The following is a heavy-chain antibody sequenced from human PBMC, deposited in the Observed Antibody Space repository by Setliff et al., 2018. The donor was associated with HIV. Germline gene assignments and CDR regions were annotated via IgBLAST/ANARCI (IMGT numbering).Heavy chain of an antibody. CDR2: IYTSGSS. Sequence: SETLSLTCTVSGGSISSDSYYWSWIRQPAGKGLEWIGRIYTSGSSNYNPSLKSRVTISVATSKNQFSLKLNSVTAADTAVYYCARLYYGVRGWFDPWGQGTLVTVSS. D-gene: IGHD3-22*01. J-gene: IGHJ5*02. CDR3: ARLYYGVRGWFDP. CDR1: GGSISSDSYY. V-gene: IGHV4-61*02.